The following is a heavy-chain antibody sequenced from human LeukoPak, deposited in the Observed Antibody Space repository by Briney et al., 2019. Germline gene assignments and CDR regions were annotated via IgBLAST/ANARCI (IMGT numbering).Heavy chain of an antibody. J-gene: IGHJ4*02. CDR1: GGSISSSSYY. Sequence: PSETLSLTCTVSGGSISSSSYYWGWIRQPPGKGLEWIGSIYYSGSTYYNPSLKSRVTISVDTSKNQFSLKLSSVTAADTAVYYCARAAGYSSSWDYFDYWGQGTLVTVSS. V-gene: IGHV4-39*07. D-gene: IGHD6-13*01. CDR2: IYYSGST. CDR3: ARAAGYSSSWDYFDY.